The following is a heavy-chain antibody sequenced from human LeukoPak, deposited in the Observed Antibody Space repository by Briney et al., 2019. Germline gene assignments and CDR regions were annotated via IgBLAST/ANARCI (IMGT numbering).Heavy chain of an antibody. V-gene: IGHV4-34*01. Sequence: PSETLSLTCAVYGGSFSGYYWSWIRQPPGKGLEWIGEINHSGSTNYNPSLKSRVTISVDTSKNQFSLNLSSVTAADTAVYYCARAGSGWSFDYWGQGTLVTVSS. CDR3: ARAGSGWSFDY. CDR2: INHSGST. D-gene: IGHD6-19*01. J-gene: IGHJ4*02. CDR1: GGSFSGYY.